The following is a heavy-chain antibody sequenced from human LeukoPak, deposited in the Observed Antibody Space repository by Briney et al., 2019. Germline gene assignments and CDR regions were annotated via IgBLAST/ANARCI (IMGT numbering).Heavy chain of an antibody. CDR2: ISSNGGST. J-gene: IGHJ4*02. CDR1: GFTFSSYA. Sequence: GGSLRLSCAASGFTFSSYAMHWVRQAPGKGLEYVSGISSNGGSTYYANSVKGRFTISRDNSKDTLYLQMCSLRAEDMAVYYCARGDGSGSYSPPPYWGQGTLVIVSS. V-gene: IGHV3-64*01. CDR3: ARGDGSGSYSPPPY. D-gene: IGHD3-10*01.